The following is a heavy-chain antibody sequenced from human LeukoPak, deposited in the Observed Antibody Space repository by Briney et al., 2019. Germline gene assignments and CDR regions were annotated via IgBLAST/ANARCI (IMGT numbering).Heavy chain of an antibody. D-gene: IGHD3-22*01. CDR1: GGTFSSYA. CDR3: ARGPYYYDSSGYYYGRYYMDV. CDR2: IIPIFGTA. J-gene: IGHJ6*03. V-gene: IGHV1-69*05. Sequence: ASVKVSCKASGGTFSSYAISWVRQAPGQGLEWMGRIIPIFGTANYAQKFQGRVTITTDESTSTAYMELSSLRSEDTAVYYCARGPYYYDSSGYYYGRYYMDVWGKGTTVTVPS.